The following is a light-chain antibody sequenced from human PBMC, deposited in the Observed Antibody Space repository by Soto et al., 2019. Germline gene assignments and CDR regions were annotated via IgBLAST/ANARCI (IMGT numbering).Light chain of an antibody. CDR2: YDS. Sequence: SYELTQPPSVSVAPGKTARITCGGNNIGSKSVHWYQQKPGQAPVLVIYYDSDRPSGIPERFSGSNSGNTATLTISRVEAXXXXDYYCQVWDSSSDHLVVFGGGTKLTVL. J-gene: IGLJ2*01. CDR1: NIGSKS. CDR3: QVWDSSSDHLVV. V-gene: IGLV3-21*04.